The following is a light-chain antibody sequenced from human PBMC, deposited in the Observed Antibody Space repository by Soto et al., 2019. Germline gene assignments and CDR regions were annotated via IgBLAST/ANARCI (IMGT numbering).Light chain of an antibody. CDR3: QQYGSSPT. J-gene: IGKJ1*01. V-gene: IGKV3-20*01. CDR1: QSVRSSY. CDR2: DAS. Sequence: EIVLTQSPGTLSLSPGERATLSCGASQSVRSSYLAWYHQKPGQSPRLLIYDASNRATGIPDRFSGSGSGTDFTLAISRLEPEDFALYYCQQYGSSPTFGQGTKVEIK.